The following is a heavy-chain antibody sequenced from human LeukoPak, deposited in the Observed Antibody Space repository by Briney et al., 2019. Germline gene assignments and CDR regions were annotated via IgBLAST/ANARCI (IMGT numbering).Heavy chain of an antibody. CDR1: GFAVSSNY. D-gene: IGHD6-13*01. CDR3: ARDPVVASPGPFYYHYMDV. Sequence: GGSLRLSCAASGFAVSSNYMSWVRQPPGKGLDWLSLIDSSGNTFYADSVKGRFTISRDYLKNTLFLQMNSLRAEDTALYYCARDPVVASPGPFYYHYMDVWGKGTTVTVSS. V-gene: IGHV3-53*01. J-gene: IGHJ6*03. CDR2: IDSSGNT.